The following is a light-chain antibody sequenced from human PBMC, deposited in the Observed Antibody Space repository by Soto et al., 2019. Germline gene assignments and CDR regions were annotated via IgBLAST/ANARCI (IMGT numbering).Light chain of an antibody. CDR2: EVT. CDR3: SSYAGSNNLV. Sequence: QSVLTQPPSASGSPGQSVPISCTGTSSDVGGYNYVSWYQQYPGKAPKLMIYEVTKRPSGVPDRFSGSKPGNTASLTVSGLQAEDEADYYCSSYAGSNNLVFGGGTKLTVL. CDR1: SSDVGGYNY. V-gene: IGLV2-8*01. J-gene: IGLJ2*01.